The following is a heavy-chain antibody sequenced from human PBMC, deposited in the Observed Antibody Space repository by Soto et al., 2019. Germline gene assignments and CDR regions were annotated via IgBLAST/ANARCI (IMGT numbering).Heavy chain of an antibody. Sequence: SVKVSCKASGGTFSSYAISWVRQAPGQGLEWMGGIIPIFGTANYAQKFQGRVTITADESTSTAYMELSSLRSEDTAVYYCARGLGYCSGGSCYTSFDYCGQGTLVTVSS. V-gene: IGHV1-69*13. CDR3: ARGLGYCSGGSCYTSFDY. J-gene: IGHJ4*02. D-gene: IGHD2-15*01. CDR1: GGTFSSYA. CDR2: IIPIFGTA.